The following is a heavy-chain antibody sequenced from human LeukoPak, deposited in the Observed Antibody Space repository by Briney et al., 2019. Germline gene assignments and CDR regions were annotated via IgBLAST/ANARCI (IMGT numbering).Heavy chain of an antibody. V-gene: IGHV4-61*08. CDR3: ARRSYDYDFDY. J-gene: IGHJ4*02. CDR2: FYYSESP. D-gene: IGHD5-18*01. Sequence: SQTLSLTCTVSGGSISSGGYYWSWIRQPPGKGLEWIGFFYYSESPTYNPSLKSRVTISVDTSRNQFSLKLSSVTAADTAVYYCARRSYDYDFDYWGQGTLVTVSS. CDR1: GGSISSGGYY.